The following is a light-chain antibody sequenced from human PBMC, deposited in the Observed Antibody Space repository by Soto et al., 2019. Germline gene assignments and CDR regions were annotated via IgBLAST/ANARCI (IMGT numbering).Light chain of an antibody. CDR2: DAS. V-gene: IGKV1-5*01. CDR1: QSISSW. J-gene: IGKJ4*01. Sequence: DIQMTQSPSTLSASVGDRVTITCRASQSISSWLAWYQQKPGKAPKLLIYDASSLESGVPSRFSGSGSGTEFTLTISSLQPEDVATYHCQKYNSAPQTFGGGTKVDIK. CDR3: QKYNSAPQT.